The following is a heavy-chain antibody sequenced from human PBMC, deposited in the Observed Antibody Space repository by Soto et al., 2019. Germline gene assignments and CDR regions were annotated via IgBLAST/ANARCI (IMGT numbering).Heavy chain of an antibody. CDR2: IYYSGST. D-gene: IGHD6-19*01. V-gene: IGHV4-39*01. J-gene: IGHJ4*02. CDR3: ARPFTGVAVAGPFDY. CDR1: GGSISSSSYY. Sequence: QLQLQESGPGLVKPSETLSLTCTVSGGSISSSSYYWGWIRQPPGKGLEWIGSIYYSGSTYYNPSLKSRVTISVDTSKNQFSLKLSSVTAADTAVYYCARPFTGVAVAGPFDYWGQGTLVTVSS.